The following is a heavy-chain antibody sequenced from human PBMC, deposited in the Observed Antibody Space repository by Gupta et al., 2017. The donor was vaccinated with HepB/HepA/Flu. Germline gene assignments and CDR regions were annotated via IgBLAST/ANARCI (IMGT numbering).Heavy chain of an antibody. CDR1: GGSISSSSYY. J-gene: IGHJ2*01. Sequence: QLQLQESGPGLVKPSETLSLTCTVSGGSISSSSYYWGWIRQPPGKGLEWIGSIYYSGSTYYNPSLKSRVTISVDTSKNQFSLKLSSVTAADTAVYYCARRYYDSSGYYYPPFDLWGRGTLVTVSS. CDR2: IYYSGST. D-gene: IGHD3-22*01. CDR3: ARRYYDSSGYYYPPFDL. V-gene: IGHV4-39*01.